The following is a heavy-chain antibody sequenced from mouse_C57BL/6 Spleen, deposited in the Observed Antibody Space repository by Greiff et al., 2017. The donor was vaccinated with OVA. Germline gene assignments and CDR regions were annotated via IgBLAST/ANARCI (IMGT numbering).Heavy chain of an antibody. Sequence: QVQLQQSGPELVKPGASVKISCKASGYAFSSSWMNWVKQRPGKGLEWIGQIYPGDGDTNYNGKFKGKATLTADKSSSTAYMQLSSLTSEDSAVYFCARRDSSGYFDYWGQGTTLTVSS. CDR3: ARRDSSGYFDY. CDR2: IYPGDGDT. CDR1: GYAFSSSW. V-gene: IGHV1-82*01. D-gene: IGHD3-2*02. J-gene: IGHJ2*01.